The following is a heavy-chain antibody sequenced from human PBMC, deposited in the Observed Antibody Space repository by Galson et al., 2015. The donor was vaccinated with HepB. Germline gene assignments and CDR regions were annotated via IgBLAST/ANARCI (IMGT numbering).Heavy chain of an antibody. CDR3: ARDLSTTVVRGVMGDGMDV. J-gene: IGHJ6*02. CDR1: GFSLSTYG. D-gene: IGHD3-10*01. V-gene: IGHV3-33*08. Sequence: SLRLSCAASGFSLSTYGMHWVRQAPGKGLEWVAIIWYDGSNLYYGDSVKGRFTISRDTSKNTLYLQMNSLRAEDTAIYYCARDLSTTVVRGVMGDGMDVWGQ. CDR2: IWYDGSNL.